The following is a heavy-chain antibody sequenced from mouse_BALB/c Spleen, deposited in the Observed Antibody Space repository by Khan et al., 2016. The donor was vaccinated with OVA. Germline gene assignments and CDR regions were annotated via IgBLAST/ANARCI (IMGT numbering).Heavy chain of an antibody. V-gene: IGHV3-6*02. CDR2: IRYDGNS. Sequence: EVQLQESGPGLVKPSQSLSLSCSVTAYSITSVYFWNWIRQFPGNKLEWMGYIRYDGNSTSNPSLKNRISITRDTSRNQFFLKVSSGTPEDTATYFCARGGSSGPAWFAYWGQGTLVTVSA. CDR3: ARGGSSGPAWFAY. CDR1: AYSITSVYF. D-gene: IGHD3-1*01. J-gene: IGHJ3*01.